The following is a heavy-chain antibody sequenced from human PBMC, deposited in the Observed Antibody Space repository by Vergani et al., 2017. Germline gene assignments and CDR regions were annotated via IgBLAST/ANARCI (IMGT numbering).Heavy chain of an antibody. D-gene: IGHD2-15*01. CDR1: GFTFSSYW. CDR3: ARDCHPVVVVVAAPGGYYGMDV. CDR2: IKQDGSEK. V-gene: IGHV3-7*01. J-gene: IGHJ6*02. Sequence: EVQLVESGGGLVQPGGSLRLSCAASGFTFSSYWMSWVRQAPGKGLEWVANIKQDGSEKYYVDSVKGRFTISRDNAKNSLYLQMNSLRAEDTAVYYCARDCHPVVVVVAAPGGYYGMDVWGQGTTVTVSS.